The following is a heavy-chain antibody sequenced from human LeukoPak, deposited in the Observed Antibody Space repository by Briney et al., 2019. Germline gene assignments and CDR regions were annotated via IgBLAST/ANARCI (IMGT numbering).Heavy chain of an antibody. CDR1: GATFSSYT. Sequence: ASVKVSCKASGATFSSYTISWVRQAPGQGLEWMGRIIPILGMANYAQKFQGRVTITADKSTSTAYMELSSLRSEDTAVYYCARGYCSSTSCYRDAFDIWGQGTMVTVSS. D-gene: IGHD2-2*01. CDR2: IIPILGMA. CDR3: ARGYCSSTSCYRDAFDI. V-gene: IGHV1-69*02. J-gene: IGHJ3*02.